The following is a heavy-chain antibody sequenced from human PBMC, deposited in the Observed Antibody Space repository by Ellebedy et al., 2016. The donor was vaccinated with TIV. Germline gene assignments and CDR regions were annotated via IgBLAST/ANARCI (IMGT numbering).Heavy chain of an antibody. CDR3: ARVHSSSWYRADY. D-gene: IGHD6-13*01. CDR2: IIPIFGTA. Sequence: AASVKVSCKASGGTFSSYAISWVRQAPGQGLEWMGGIIPIFGTANYAQKFQGRVTITADESTSTAYMELSSLRSEDTAVYYCARVHSSSWYRADYWGQGTLVTVSS. J-gene: IGHJ4*02. V-gene: IGHV1-69*13. CDR1: GGTFSSYA.